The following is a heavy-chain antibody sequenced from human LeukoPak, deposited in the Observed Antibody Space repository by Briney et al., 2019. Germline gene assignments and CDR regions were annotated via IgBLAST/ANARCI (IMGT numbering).Heavy chain of an antibody. V-gene: IGHV3-23*01. Sequence: GGSLRLSCAASGFTFSSHDMSWVRQAPGKGLEWVSAISGSADSTYYADSVRGRFTISRDNSKNTLFLQMNSLRAEDTAVYYCARDPASSGSYWGQGTLVTVSS. CDR3: ARDPASSGSY. J-gene: IGHJ4*02. CDR2: ISGSADST. D-gene: IGHD3-22*01. CDR1: GFTFSSHD.